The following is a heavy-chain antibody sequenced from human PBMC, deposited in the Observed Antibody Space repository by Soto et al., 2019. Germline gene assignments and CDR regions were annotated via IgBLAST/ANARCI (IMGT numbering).Heavy chain of an antibody. CDR3: AKNSRALVVPAARDNWFDP. CDR2: ISGSGGST. V-gene: IGHV3-23*01. D-gene: IGHD2-2*01. Sequence: GGSLRLSCAASGFTFSSYAMSWVRQAPGKGLEWVSAISGSGGSTYYADSVKGRFTISRDNSKNTLYLQMNSLRAEDTAVYYCAKNSRALVVPAARDNWFDPWGQGTLVTVSS. CDR1: GFTFSSYA. J-gene: IGHJ5*02.